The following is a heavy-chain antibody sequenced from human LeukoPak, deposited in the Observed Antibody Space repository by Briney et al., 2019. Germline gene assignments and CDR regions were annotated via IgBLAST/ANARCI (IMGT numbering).Heavy chain of an antibody. D-gene: IGHD3-22*01. J-gene: IGHJ3*02. Sequence: GGSLRLSCTASGFTFSSYAMTWVRQAPGKGLEWVSTIGGTGGSTYYADSVKGRFTISRNNSKNTLYLQMNTLRAEDTAVYYCAKDRPYYYDSSGYEAFDIWGQGTMVTVSS. CDR2: IGGTGGST. V-gene: IGHV3-23*01. CDR1: GFTFSSYA. CDR3: AKDRPYYYDSSGYEAFDI.